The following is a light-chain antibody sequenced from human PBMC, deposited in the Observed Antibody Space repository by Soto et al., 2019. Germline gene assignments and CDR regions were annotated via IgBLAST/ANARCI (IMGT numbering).Light chain of an antibody. J-gene: IGLJ2*01. CDR1: SSDVGTYNL. CDR2: EGA. V-gene: IGLV2-23*01. Sequence: QSALTQPASVSGSPGQSITISCTGTSSDVGTYNLVSWYQHHPGKAPKLIVYEGAKRPSGVSNRFSGSKSGNTASLTISGLQAEDEADYFCCSYAGSSTLVVFGGGTKLTVL. CDR3: CSYAGSSTLVV.